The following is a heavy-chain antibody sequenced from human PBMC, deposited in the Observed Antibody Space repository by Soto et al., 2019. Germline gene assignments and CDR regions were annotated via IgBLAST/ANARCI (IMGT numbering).Heavy chain of an antibody. V-gene: IGHV4-4*02. CDR2: IYRSGST. D-gene: IGHD5-12*01. Sequence: QVQLQQSGPGLVKPSGTLSLTCAVSGGSISSSNWWSWVRQPPGKGLEWIGEIYRSGSTNYNPSLKSRVTISVDKSKNQFSLKLSSVTSADTAVYYCARVHSGYRGYYGMDVWGQGTTVTVSS. CDR1: GGSISSSNW. CDR3: ARVHSGYRGYYGMDV. J-gene: IGHJ6*02.